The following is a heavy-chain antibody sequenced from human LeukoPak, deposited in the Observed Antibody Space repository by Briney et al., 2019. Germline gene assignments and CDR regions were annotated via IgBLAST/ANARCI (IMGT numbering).Heavy chain of an antibody. CDR3: ARAYSSGWFDY. CDR2: IYSGGST. V-gene: IGHV3-66*02. D-gene: IGHD6-19*01. CDR1: GFTVGSNY. Sequence: GGSLRLSCAASGFTVGSNYMSWVRQAPGKGLEWVSVIYSGGSTYYADSVKGRFTISRDNSKNTLYLQMNSLRAEDTAVYYCARAYSSGWFDYWGQGTLVTVSS. J-gene: IGHJ5*01.